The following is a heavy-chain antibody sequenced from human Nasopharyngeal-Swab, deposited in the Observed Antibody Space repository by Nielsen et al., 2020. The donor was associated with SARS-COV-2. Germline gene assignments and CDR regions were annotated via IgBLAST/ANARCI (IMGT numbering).Heavy chain of an antibody. CDR1: GFTFSGSA. D-gene: IGHD4-23*01. V-gene: IGHV3-73*01. Sequence: GGSLRLSCAASGFTFSGSAMHWVRQDSGKGLGWVGRIRSKANSYATAYAASVKGRFTISRDDSKNTAYLQMNSLKTEDTAVYYCTRPLGATVVTALTGYYYYMTSGAKGPRSPSP. J-gene: IGHJ6*03. CDR3: TRPLGATVVTALTGYYYYMTS. CDR2: IRSKANSYAT.